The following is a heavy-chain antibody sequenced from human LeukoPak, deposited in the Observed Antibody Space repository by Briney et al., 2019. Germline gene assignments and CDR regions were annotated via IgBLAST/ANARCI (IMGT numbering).Heavy chain of an antibody. D-gene: IGHD3-10*01. CDR2: IRGDGITT. Sequence: GGSLRLSCVASGFTFRSHGMNWARQAPGKGLEWVSGIRGDGITTYYADSVKGRFTISRDNSKNTLYLQMNSLRAEDTAVYFCAKDINYMGNAFDIWGQGTMVTVSS. V-gene: IGHV3-23*01. CDR1: GFTFRSHG. CDR3: AKDINYMGNAFDI. J-gene: IGHJ3*02.